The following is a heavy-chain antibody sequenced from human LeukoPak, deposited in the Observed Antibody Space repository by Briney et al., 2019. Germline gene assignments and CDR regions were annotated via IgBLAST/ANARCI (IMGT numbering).Heavy chain of an antibody. CDR1: GFTFDDYA. Sequence: GGSLRLSCAASGFTFDDYAMHWVRQAPGKGLEWVSGISWNSGSIGYADSVKGRFTISRDNAKNSLYLQMNSLRAEDTALYYCAKDTSHMVRGVTDYWGQGTLVTVSS. CDR3: AKDTSHMVRGVTDY. J-gene: IGHJ4*02. D-gene: IGHD3-10*01. V-gene: IGHV3-9*01. CDR2: ISWNSGSI.